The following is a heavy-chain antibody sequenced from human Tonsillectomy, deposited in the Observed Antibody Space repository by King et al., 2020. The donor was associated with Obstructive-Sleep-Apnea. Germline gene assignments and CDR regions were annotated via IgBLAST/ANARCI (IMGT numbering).Heavy chain of an antibody. Sequence: VQLQESGPGLVKPSETLSLTCTVSGYSISSGYYWGWIRQPPGKGLEWIGSIYHSGSTYYNQSLKSRVTISVDTSKNQFSLKLSSVTAADTAVYYCARDLRFGKLMGHTGASTDYWGQGTLVTVSS. J-gene: IGHJ4*02. CDR1: GYSISSGYY. D-gene: IGHD3-10*01. V-gene: IGHV4-38-2*02. CDR3: ARDLRFGKLMGHTGASTDY. CDR2: IYHSGST.